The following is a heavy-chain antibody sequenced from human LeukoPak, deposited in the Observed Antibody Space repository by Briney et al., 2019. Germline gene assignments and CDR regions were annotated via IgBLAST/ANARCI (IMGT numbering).Heavy chain of an antibody. V-gene: IGHV3-23*01. CDR3: AKEGGNYPAFDY. D-gene: IGHD1-26*01. J-gene: IGHJ4*02. Sequence: GGSLRLSCAASGFTFSMYAMGWVRQAPGKRLEWVSTISGRGDETYYADSVKGRFTMSRDNSKNTLYLQMNSLRAEDTAVYYCAKEGGNYPAFDYWGQGTLVTVSS. CDR2: ISGRGDET. CDR1: GFTFSMYA.